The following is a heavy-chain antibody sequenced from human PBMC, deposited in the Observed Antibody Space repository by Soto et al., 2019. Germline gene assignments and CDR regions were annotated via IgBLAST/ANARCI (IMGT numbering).Heavy chain of an antibody. D-gene: IGHD3-16*01. J-gene: IGHJ5*02. CDR1: GLPFSSYI. V-gene: IGHV3-21*01. Sequence: GGSLRVSSAAAGLPFSSYIMNLVRPAPGKGLEWVSSISTSSSYIYYADSMKGRFTISRDNAKNSLYLQMNSLRAEDTAVYYCARDLHDYVSFRFDPWGQGTLVTVSS. CDR3: ARDLHDYVSFRFDP. CDR2: ISTSSSYI.